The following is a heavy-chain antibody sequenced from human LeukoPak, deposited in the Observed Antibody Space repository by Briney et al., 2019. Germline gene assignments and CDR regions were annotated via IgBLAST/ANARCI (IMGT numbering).Heavy chain of an antibody. CDR3: ARDPVATGP. V-gene: IGHV4-59*01. J-gene: IGHJ5*02. D-gene: IGHD1-14*01. CDR1: GGSISSYY. Sequence: SETLSLTCTVSGGSISSYYWSWIRQPPGKGLEWIGYIYYSGSTNYNPSPKSRVTISVDTSKNQFSLKLSSVTAADTAVYYCARDPVATGPWGQGTLVTVSS. CDR2: IYYSGST.